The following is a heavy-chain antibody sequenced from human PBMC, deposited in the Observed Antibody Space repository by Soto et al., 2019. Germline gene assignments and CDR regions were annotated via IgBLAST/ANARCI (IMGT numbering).Heavy chain of an antibody. V-gene: IGHV5-10-1*01. CDR2: IDPSDSYT. J-gene: IGHJ6*02. CDR1: GYSFTSYW. CDR3: ARHVGAARSYYYYGMDV. Sequence: GESLKISCKGSGYSFTSYWISWVRQMPGKGLEWMGRIDPSDSYTNYSPSFQGHVTISADKSISTAYLQWSSLKASDTAMYYCARHVGAARSYYYYGMDVWGQGSTGTVSS. D-gene: IGHD6-6*01.